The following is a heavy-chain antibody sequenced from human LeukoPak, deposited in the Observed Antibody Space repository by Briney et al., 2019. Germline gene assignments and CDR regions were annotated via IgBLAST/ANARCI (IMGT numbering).Heavy chain of an antibody. CDR2: MNPNSGNT. CDR3: ARGRYSSSWLQYYYYYYMDV. V-gene: IGHV1-8*03. CDR1: GYTFTGYY. Sequence: ASVKVSCKASGYTFTGYYMHWVRQAPGQGLEWMGWMNPNSGNTGYAQKFQGRVTITRNTSISTAYMELSSPRSEDTAVYYCARGRYSSSWLQYYYYYYMDVWGKGTTVTVSS. J-gene: IGHJ6*03. D-gene: IGHD6-13*01.